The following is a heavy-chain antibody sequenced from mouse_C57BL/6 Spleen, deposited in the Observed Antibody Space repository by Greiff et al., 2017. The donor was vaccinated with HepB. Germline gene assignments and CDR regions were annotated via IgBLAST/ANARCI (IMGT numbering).Heavy chain of an antibody. V-gene: IGHV2-2*01. Sequence: QVQLKQSGPGLVQPSQSLSITCTVSGFSFTSYGVHWVRQSPGKGLEWLGVIWSGGSTDYNAAFISRLSISKDNSKSQVFFKMNSLQADDTAIYYCARNKGITTVWYFDVWGTGTTVTVSS. CDR2: IWSGGST. D-gene: IGHD1-1*01. CDR1: GFSFTSYG. J-gene: IGHJ1*03. CDR3: ARNKGITTVWYFDV.